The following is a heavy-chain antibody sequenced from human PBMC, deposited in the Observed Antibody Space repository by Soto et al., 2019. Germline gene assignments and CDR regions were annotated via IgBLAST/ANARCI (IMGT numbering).Heavy chain of an antibody. J-gene: IGHJ4*02. V-gene: IGHV4-31*03. CDR3: ARVVSGSYFDC. CDR1: GGPISTGGHF. Sequence: QVQLEESGPGLVKASQTLSLTCTVSGGPISTGGHFWSWIRQHPKKGLEWIGYIYYSGTTHYNASLKSRATVSVDTSKKQFSLKLTSVTAADTAVYYCARVVSGSYFDCWGQGTLVTVSS. CDR2: IYYSGTT. D-gene: IGHD1-26*01.